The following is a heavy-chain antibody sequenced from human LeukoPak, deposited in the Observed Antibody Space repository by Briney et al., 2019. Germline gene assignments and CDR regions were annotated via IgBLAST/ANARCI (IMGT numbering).Heavy chain of an antibody. D-gene: IGHD6-13*01. Sequence: GGSLRLSCAASGFTFSNYWMSWVRQALGKGLEWVANIKEDGSEKYYVDSVKGRFTISRDNARNSLYLQMNSLRAEDTAVYYCASGRQLGYWGQGTLVTVSS. CDR1: GFTFSNYW. CDR3: ASGRQLGY. V-gene: IGHV3-7*01. CDR2: IKEDGSEK. J-gene: IGHJ4*02.